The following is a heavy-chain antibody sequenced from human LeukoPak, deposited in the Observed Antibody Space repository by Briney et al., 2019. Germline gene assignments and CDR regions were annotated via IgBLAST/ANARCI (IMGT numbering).Heavy chain of an antibody. CDR3: ARDLYGVSHDY. D-gene: IGHD4-17*01. Sequence: GGSLRLSCAASGFIFSSYWMSWVRQAPGKGPEWVANIKHDGSEKYYVDSVKGRFTISRDNVKNSLYLQMNSLRAEDTAVYYCARDLYGVSHDYWGQGTLVTVSS. J-gene: IGHJ4*02. V-gene: IGHV3-7*03. CDR2: IKHDGSEK. CDR1: GFIFSSYW.